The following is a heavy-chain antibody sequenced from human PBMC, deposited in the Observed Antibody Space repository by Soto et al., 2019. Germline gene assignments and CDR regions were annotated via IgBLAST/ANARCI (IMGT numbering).Heavy chain of an antibody. CDR2: IYGSGGGI. V-gene: IGHV3-23*01. D-gene: IGHD2-21*02. CDR1: GFTFRDYA. Sequence: EVQLLESGGGLVQPGGSLRLSCTASGFTFRDYAMTWVRQAPGKELESVSGIYGSGGGIQYADSVKGRFTISRDNYRNTLYLQMNSLRDEDTAVYYCAKDLVSGDGLWLMDEWGQGTLVTVSP. CDR3: AKDLVSGDGLWLMDE. J-gene: IGHJ4*02.